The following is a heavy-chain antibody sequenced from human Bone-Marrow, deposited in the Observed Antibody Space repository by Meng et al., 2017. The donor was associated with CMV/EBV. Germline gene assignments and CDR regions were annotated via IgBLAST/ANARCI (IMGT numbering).Heavy chain of an antibody. V-gene: IGHV3-7*01. J-gene: IGHJ6*02. D-gene: IGHD3-3*01. CDR3: ARDSHRLYDFWSGYEYYYYYYGMDV. CDR1: GFTFSSYW. Sequence: GGSLRLSCATSGFTFSSYWMSWVRQAPGKGLEWVANIKQDGREEYYVDSVKGRFTISRDNAKNSLYLQRNSLRAEDTAVYYCARDSHRLYDFWSGYEYYYYYYGMDVWGQGTTVTVSS. CDR2: IKQDGREE.